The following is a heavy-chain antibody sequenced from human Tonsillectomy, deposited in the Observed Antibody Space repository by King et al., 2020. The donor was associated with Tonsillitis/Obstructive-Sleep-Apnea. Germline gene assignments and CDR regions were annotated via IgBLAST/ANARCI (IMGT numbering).Heavy chain of an antibody. CDR2: IKSKTDGGTT. J-gene: IGHJ6*03. Sequence: VQLVESGGGLVKPGGSLRLSCAASGFTFSNAWMSWVRQAPGKGLEWVGRIKSKTDGGTTDYAAPVKGRFTISRDDSENTLYLQMNSLKTEDTAVYYCTTLNVPYYSFYMDVWGKGTTVTVSS. CDR1: GFTFSNAW. CDR3: TTLNVPYYSFYMDV. V-gene: IGHV3-15*01.